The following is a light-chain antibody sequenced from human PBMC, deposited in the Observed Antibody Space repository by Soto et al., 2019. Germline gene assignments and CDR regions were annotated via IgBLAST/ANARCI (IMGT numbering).Light chain of an antibody. Sequence: QSVLTQPPSVSGSPGQSVTISYTGTSSDVGSYNRVSWYQQPPGTAPKLMIYEVSNRPSGVPDRFSGSKSGNTASLTISGLQAEDEADYYCSSFTSSSIYVFGTGTKVTVL. CDR1: SSDVGSYNR. V-gene: IGLV2-18*02. J-gene: IGLJ1*01. CDR3: SSFTSSSIYV. CDR2: EVS.